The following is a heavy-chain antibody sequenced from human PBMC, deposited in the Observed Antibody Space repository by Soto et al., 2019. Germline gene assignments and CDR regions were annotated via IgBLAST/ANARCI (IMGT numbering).Heavy chain of an antibody. D-gene: IGHD5-18*01. J-gene: IGHJ6*02. CDR2: IYHSGST. V-gene: IGHV4-30-2*01. Sequence: TSETLSLTCAVSGGSISSGGYSWSWIRQPPGKGLEWIGYIYHSGSTYYNPSLKSRVTISVDRSKNQFSLKLSSVTAADTAVYYCARSLGGYSYGYYGMDVWGQGTTVTVSS. CDR1: GGSISSGGYS. CDR3: ARSLGGYSYGYYGMDV.